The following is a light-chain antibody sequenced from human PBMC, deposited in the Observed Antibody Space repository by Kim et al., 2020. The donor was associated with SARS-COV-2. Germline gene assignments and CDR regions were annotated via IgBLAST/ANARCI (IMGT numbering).Light chain of an antibody. CDR3: QSYDSSLSGVV. CDR1: SSNIGAGYE. Sequence: QRVTSPCNGSSSNIGAGYEVHWYQQRPGTAPKLLIYGNSNRPSGVPDRFSGSKSGTAASLAITGLQAEDEADYYCQSYDSSLSGVVFGGGTQLTVL. CDR2: GNS. J-gene: IGLJ2*01. V-gene: IGLV1-40*01.